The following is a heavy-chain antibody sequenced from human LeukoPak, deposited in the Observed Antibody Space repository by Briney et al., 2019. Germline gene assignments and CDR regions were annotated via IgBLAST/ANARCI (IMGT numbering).Heavy chain of an antibody. CDR3: ATKGPRRGYFDY. Sequence: PSETLSLTCTVSGGSVSSDSYYWSWIRQPPGKGLEWIGYIYYTGSTNYNPSLKGRVTISVDMSKNQFSLKLTSVTAADTAVYYCATKGPRRGYFDYWGQGTLVAVSS. CDR1: GGSVSSDSYY. CDR2: IYYTGST. J-gene: IGHJ4*02. V-gene: IGHV4-61*01.